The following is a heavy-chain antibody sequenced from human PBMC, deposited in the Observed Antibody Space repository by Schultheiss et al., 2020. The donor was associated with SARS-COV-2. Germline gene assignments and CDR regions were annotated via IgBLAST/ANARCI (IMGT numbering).Heavy chain of an antibody. CDR1: GGSISSSSYY. J-gene: IGHJ6*02. CDR2: IYYSGGT. D-gene: IGHD2-15*01. V-gene: IGHV4-39*01. Sequence: SQTLSLTCTVPGGSISSSSYYWGWIRQPPGKGLEWIGSIYYSGGTYYNPSLKSRVTISVDTSKNHFSLKLSSVTAADTAVYYCARLGYCSGGSCPPEDYYGMDVWGQGNTVTVSS. CDR3: ARLGYCSGGSCPPEDYYGMDV.